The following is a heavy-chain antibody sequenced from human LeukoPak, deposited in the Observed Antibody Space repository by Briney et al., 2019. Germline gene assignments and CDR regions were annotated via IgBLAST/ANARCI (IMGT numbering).Heavy chain of an antibody. J-gene: IGHJ6*02. CDR3: ARPYDYGSLYYYYGMDV. CDR2: ISGSGGST. CDR1: GFTFSSYA. D-gene: IGHD4-17*01. V-gene: IGHV3-23*01. Sequence: PGGSLRLSCAASGFTFSSYAMSWVRQAPGKGLEWVSAISGSGGSTYYADSVKGRFTISRDNSKNTLYLQMNSLRAEDTAVYYCARPYDYGSLYYYYGMDVWGQGTTVTVSS.